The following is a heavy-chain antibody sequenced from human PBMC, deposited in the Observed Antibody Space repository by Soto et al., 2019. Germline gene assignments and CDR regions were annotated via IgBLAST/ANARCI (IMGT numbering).Heavy chain of an antibody. CDR1: GFTFSSYA. CDR2: ITGSGAGT. D-gene: IGHD4-17*01. J-gene: IGHJ4*02. Sequence: GGSLRLSCAASGFTFSSYAMTWVRQAPGKGLEYVSSITGSGAGTFYADSVKGRFTISRDNSKNTLYLQLNSLRAEDTAIYFCAKDTNGDYVGAFDSWGQGSLVTVSS. CDR3: AKDTNGDYVGAFDS. V-gene: IGHV3-23*01.